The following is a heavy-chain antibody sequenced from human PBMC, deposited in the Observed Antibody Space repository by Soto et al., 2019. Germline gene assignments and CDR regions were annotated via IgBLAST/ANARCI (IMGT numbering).Heavy chain of an antibody. CDR3: ARRYCSSTSCYYGMDV. V-gene: IGHV4-34*01. Sequence: SETLSLTCAVYGGSFSGYYWSWIRQPPGKGLEWIGEINHSGSTNYNPSLKSRVTISVDASKNQFSLKLSSVTAADTAVYYCARRYCSSTSCYYGMDVWGQGTTVTVSS. J-gene: IGHJ6*02. CDR1: GGSFSGYY. D-gene: IGHD2-2*01. CDR2: INHSGST.